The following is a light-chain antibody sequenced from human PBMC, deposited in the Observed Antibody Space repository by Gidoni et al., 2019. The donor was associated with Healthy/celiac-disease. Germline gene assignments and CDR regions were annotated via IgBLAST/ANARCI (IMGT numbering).Light chain of an antibody. CDR2: WAS. Sequence: DIVMTQPHDSLAGSMGERATINCMSSQSVLYSSNNKNYLAWYQQKPGQPPKLLIYWASTRESGVPDRFSGSGSGTDFTLTISSLQAEDVAFYYCQQYYRTPYTFGQGTKLEIK. V-gene: IGKV4-1*01. CDR3: QQYYRTPYT. J-gene: IGKJ2*01. CDR1: QSVLYSSNNKNY.